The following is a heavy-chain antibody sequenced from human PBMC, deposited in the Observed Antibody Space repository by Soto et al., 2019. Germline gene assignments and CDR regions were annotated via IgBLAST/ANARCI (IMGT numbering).Heavy chain of an antibody. CDR1: RFICSSDD. V-gene: IGHV3-23*01. CDR2: ILVDGRT. J-gene: IGHJ3*02. CDR3: AKATATGGGAFDI. Sequence: GGSLRLSCAPSRFICSSDDMSRVRQAPGKRMEWVSTILVDGRTFYVVSVNGRFTISRDSSQNTVYLQMNSLTAGDTALYYCAKATATGGGAFDICGQGTMVTISS. D-gene: IGHD2-8*02.